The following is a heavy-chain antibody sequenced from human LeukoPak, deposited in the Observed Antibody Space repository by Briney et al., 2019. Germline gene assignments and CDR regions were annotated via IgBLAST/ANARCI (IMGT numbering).Heavy chain of an antibody. CDR3: ARGVLWFGELPAPRMDV. CDR1: GGSFRGYY. J-gene: IGHJ6*04. V-gene: IGHV4-34*01. D-gene: IGHD3-10*01. CDR2: INHSGST. Sequence: KPSETLSLTCAVYGGSFRGYYWSWIRQPPGKGLEWIGEINHSGSTNYNPSLKSRVTISVDTSKNQFSLKLSSVTAADTAVYYCARGVLWFGELPAPRMDVWGKGTTVPVSS.